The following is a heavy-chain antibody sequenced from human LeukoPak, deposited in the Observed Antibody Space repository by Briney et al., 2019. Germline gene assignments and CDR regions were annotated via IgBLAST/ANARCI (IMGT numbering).Heavy chain of an antibody. Sequence: GGSLRLSCAASGFTFSSYAMSWVRQAPGKGLEWVSAISGSGGSTYYADSVKGRFTTSRDNSKNTLYLQMNSLRAEDTAVYYCAKGRSGSYWAPCDYWGQGTLVTVSS. CDR3: AKGRSGSYWAPCDY. V-gene: IGHV3-23*01. CDR1: GFTFSSYA. J-gene: IGHJ4*02. D-gene: IGHD1-26*01. CDR2: ISGSGGST.